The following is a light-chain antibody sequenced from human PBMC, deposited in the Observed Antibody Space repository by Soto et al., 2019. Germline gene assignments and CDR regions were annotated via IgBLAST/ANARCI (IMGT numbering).Light chain of an antibody. CDR3: SSYAGSSVV. V-gene: IGLV2-8*01. CDR1: SRDVGAYNY. J-gene: IGLJ2*01. Sequence: QSALTQPPSASGSPGQSVTISCTGTSRDVGAYNYVSWYQQHPGKAPKLIIYEVTKRPSGVPDRFSGSKSGSAASLTVSGLQAEDEADYYCSSYAGSSVVFGGGTKVTVL. CDR2: EVT.